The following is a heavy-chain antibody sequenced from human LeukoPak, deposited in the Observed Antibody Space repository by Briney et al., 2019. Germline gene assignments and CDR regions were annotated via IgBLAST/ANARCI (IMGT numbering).Heavy chain of an antibody. J-gene: IGHJ4*02. CDR3: AKGEYSASWYSY. CDR2: ISSSSSYI. V-gene: IGHV3-11*06. D-gene: IGHD6-13*01. Sequence: GGSLRLSCAASGFTFSDYYMSWIRQAPGKGLEWVSSISSSSSYIYYADSVKGRFTVSRDNARNSLYLQMSSLRAEDTAVYYCAKGEYSASWYSYWGQGTLVTVSS. CDR1: GFTFSDYY.